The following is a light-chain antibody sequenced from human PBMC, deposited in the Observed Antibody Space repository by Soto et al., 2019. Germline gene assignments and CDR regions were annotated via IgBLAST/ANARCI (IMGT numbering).Light chain of an antibody. CDR1: QSVYNNY. CDR3: QVYDSYSRT. Sequence: EIVLTQSPGTVSLSPGERATLSCRASQSVYNNYIAWYQQSPGQAPRVLIYGASTRATGTPDRFSGSGSGTDFTFTISRLEPEDSAVYYCQVYDSYSRTFGRGTKVQVK. V-gene: IGKV3-20*01. J-gene: IGKJ1*01. CDR2: GAS.